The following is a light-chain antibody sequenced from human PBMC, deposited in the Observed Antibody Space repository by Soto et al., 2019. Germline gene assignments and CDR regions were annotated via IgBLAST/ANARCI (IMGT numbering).Light chain of an antibody. V-gene: IGLV2-14*01. CDR2: EVT. CDR3: SSYTSSNTLV. J-gene: IGLJ7*01. CDR1: SSDVGAYNY. Sequence: QSVLTQPASVSGSPGQSITISCTGTSSDVGAYNYVSWYQQHPGKAPNLLIYEVTNRPFGVSNRFSGSKSGNTASLTIAGLQTEDEADYYCSSYTSSNTLVFGGGTQLTVL.